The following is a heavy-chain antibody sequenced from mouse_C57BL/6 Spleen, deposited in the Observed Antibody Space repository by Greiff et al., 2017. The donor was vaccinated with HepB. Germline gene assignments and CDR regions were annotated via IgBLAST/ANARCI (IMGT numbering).Heavy chain of an antibody. J-gene: IGHJ2*01. V-gene: IGHV5-4*01. CDR2: ISDGGSYT. D-gene: IGHD1-1*01. CDR1: GFTFSSYA. Sequence: EVKLVESGGGLVKPGGSLKLSCAASGFTFSSYAMSWVRQTPEKRLEWVATISDGGSYTYYHDNVKGRFTISRDNAKNNLYLQMSHLKSENTAMYYCARDEVTAVVATDYFDYWGQGTTLTVSS. CDR3: ARDEVTAVVATDYFDY.